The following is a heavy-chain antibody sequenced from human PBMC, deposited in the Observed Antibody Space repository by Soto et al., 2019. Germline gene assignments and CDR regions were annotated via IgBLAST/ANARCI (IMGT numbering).Heavy chain of an antibody. Sequence: ASVKVSCKASGYTVTSYDISWVRQAPGQGLEWMRWISAYHGNTNYAQKLQGRVTMTTDTSTITAYMELRSLRSDDTAVYYSARVITGTTRWFDPWGQGILVTVSS. CDR1: GYTVTSYD. J-gene: IGHJ5*02. CDR2: ISAYHGNT. CDR3: ARVITGTTRWFDP. V-gene: IGHV1-18*01. D-gene: IGHD1-7*01.